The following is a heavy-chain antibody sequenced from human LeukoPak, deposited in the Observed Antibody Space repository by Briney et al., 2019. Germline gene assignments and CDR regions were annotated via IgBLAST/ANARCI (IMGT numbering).Heavy chain of an antibody. CDR1: GYSITNYW. CDR3: ARHIAPGYSSGWYIDY. J-gene: IGHJ4*02. Sequence: GESLKISWKGSGYSITNYWIGWVRQLPGKGLEWMGIIYPGDSDTSSSTSFQGQVTISADKSISTAYLQWSSLKASDTVMYYCARHIAPGYSSGWYIDYWGQGTLVTVSS. D-gene: IGHD6-19*01. V-gene: IGHV5-51*01. CDR2: IYPGDSDT.